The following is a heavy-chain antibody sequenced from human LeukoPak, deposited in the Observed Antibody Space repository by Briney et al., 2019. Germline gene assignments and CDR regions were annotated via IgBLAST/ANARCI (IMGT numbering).Heavy chain of an antibody. J-gene: IGHJ6*02. Sequence: SVKVSCKASGGTFSSYAISWVRQAPGQGLEWMGGIIPIFGTANYAQKFQGRVTITADESTSTAYMELSSLRSEDTAVYYCARGPKTDIVVVPAAIDYYYYGMDVWGQGTTVTVS. CDR3: ARGPKTDIVVVPAAIDYYYYGMDV. D-gene: IGHD2-2*01. CDR2: IIPIFGTA. V-gene: IGHV1-69*13. CDR1: GGTFSSYA.